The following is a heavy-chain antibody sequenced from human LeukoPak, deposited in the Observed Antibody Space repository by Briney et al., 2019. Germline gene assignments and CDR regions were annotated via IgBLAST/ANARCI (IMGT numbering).Heavy chain of an antibody. J-gene: IGHJ5*02. CDR2: ISSKANIYAT. V-gene: IGHV3-73*01. Sequence: QTRGSLRLSCAPYRFTFTGSAMHWVRQAPEKGLEWVGRISSKANIYATAYAASVKGRFTISRDDSKNTAYLQMNSLKTEDTAVYYCTRSTLTTELGFEPWSQGTLVTVSS. CDR3: TRSTLTTELGFEP. D-gene: IGHD4-17*01. CDR1: RFTFTGSA.